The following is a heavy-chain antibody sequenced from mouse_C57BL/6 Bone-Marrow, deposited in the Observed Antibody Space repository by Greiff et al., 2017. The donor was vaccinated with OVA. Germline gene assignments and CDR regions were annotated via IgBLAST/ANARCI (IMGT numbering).Heavy chain of an antibody. D-gene: IGHD2-3*01. J-gene: IGHJ3*01. CDR2: INPSSGYT. Sequence: VQLQQSGAELARPGASVKMSCKASGYTFTSYTMHWVKQRPGQGLEWIGYINPSSGYTKYNQKFKDKATLTADKSSSTAYMQLSSLTSEDSAVYYCAREGVYDGYYWCAYWGQGTLVTVSA. CDR1: GYTFTSYT. V-gene: IGHV1-4*01. CDR3: AREGVYDGYYWCAY.